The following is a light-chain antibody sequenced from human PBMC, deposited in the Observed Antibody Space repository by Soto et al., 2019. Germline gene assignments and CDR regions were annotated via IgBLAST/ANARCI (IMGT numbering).Light chain of an antibody. V-gene: IGKV1-5*03. CDR1: QSISSW. J-gene: IGKJ1*01. CDR2: KAS. Sequence: DIQLTQSPSTLSASVGDRVTITCRASQSISSWLAWYQQKPGKAPKLLIYKASTLESGVPSRFSGGGSGTEFTLPITSLQPDDFATYYCQQYNTYSWKFGQGTKVEI. CDR3: QQYNTYSWK.